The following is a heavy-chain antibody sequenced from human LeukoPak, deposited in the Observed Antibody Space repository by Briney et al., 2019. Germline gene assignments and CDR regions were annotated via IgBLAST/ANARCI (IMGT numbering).Heavy chain of an antibody. J-gene: IGHJ4*02. D-gene: IGHD1-26*01. CDR2: IIPIFGTA. CDR1: GGTFSSYA. V-gene: IGHV1-69*01. Sequence: SVKVSCKASGGTFSSYAISWVRQAPGQGLEWMGGIIPIFGTANYAQKFQGRVMITADESTSTAYMELSSLRPEDTAVYYCARGGRPKWELLSHFDYWGQGTLVTVSS. CDR3: ARGGRPKWELLSHFDY.